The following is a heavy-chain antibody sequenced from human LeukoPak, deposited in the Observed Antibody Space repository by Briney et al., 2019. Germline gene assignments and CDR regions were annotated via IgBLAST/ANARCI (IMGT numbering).Heavy chain of an antibody. J-gene: IGHJ5*02. V-gene: IGHV1-18*01. CDR3: ARARLAVPGTVCLDP. CDR1: HYNFASYN. CDR2: MSAYNANT. D-gene: IGHD6-19*01. Sequence: APLKVSCTPSHYNFASYNFGCVRQSPGQPLKGGRWMSAYNANTNYAQKFQDRVTLTTDRSTSTVFMELRGVTSDDTCVYYCARARLAVPGTVCLDPWGKGTLVIVSS.